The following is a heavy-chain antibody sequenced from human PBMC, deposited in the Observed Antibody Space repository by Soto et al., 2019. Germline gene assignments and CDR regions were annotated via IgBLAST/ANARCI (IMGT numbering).Heavy chain of an antibody. D-gene: IGHD4-17*01. CDR2: IYWDDDK. CDR1: GFSLSTSGVG. J-gene: IGHJ4*02. Sequence: QITLKESGPTLVKPTQTLTLTCTFSGFSLSTSGVGVGWIRQPPGKALEWLALIYWDDDKRYSPSLKSRLTITMDTSKNKVVPTMTIMDPVDTATYYCAHSLAASNYGDYGPINSFAYWGQGTLVTVSS. CDR3: AHSLAASNYGDYGPINSFAY. V-gene: IGHV2-5*02.